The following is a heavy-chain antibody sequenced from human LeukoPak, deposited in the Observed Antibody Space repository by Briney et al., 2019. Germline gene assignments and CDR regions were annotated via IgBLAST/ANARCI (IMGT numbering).Heavy chain of an antibody. CDR1: GFTFSSYW. CDR2: IKQDGSEK. CDR3: ARTYSSSWYGAFDI. Sequence: GGSLRLSCAASGFTFSSYWMSWVRQAPGKGLEWVANIKQDGSEKYYVDSVKGRFTISRDNAKNSLYLQMNSLRAEDTAVYYCARTYSSSWYGAFDIWGQGTMVTVSS. V-gene: IGHV3-7*01. J-gene: IGHJ3*02. D-gene: IGHD6-13*01.